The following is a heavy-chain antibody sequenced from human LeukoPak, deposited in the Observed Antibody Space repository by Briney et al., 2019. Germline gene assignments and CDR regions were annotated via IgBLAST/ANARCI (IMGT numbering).Heavy chain of an antibody. Sequence: GGSLRLSCAVSGITLSNYGMSWVRQAPGKGLEWVAGISDSGGRTNYADSVKGRFTISRDNPKNTLYLQMNSLRAEDTAVYFCTKGGVVIRVLLVGFHKEAYYFDSWGQGALVTVSS. V-gene: IGHV3-23*01. J-gene: IGHJ4*02. D-gene: IGHD2-21*01. CDR3: TKGGVVIRVLLVGFHKEAYYFDS. CDR2: ISDSGGRT. CDR1: GITLSNYG.